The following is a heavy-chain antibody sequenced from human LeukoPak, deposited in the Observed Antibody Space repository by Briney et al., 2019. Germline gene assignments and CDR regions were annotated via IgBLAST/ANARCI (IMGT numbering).Heavy chain of an antibody. J-gene: IGHJ3*01. CDR1: GYGFTSYW. Sequence: GESLKISCKTSGYGFTSYWIGWVRQMPGKGLEWLGIIYPDDSDTRYSPSFQGQVTISADKSISTAYLQWSSLEASDTATYYCSKTQSHLVLGDAFYFWGQGTMVTVSP. D-gene: IGHD3-16*01. CDR2: IYPDDSDT. V-gene: IGHV5-51*01. CDR3: SKTQSHLVLGDAFYF.